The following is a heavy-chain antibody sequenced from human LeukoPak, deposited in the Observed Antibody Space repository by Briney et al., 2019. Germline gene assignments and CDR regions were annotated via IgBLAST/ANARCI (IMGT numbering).Heavy chain of an antibody. Sequence: SETLSLTCAVSGGSISSGGYYWSWIRQPPGKGLEWIGYIYYSGSTNYNPSLKSRVTISVDTSKNQFSLKLSSVTAADTAVYYCARDVPGSGFDPWGQGTLVTVSS. V-gene: IGHV4-61*08. CDR3: ARDVPGSGFDP. CDR2: IYYSGST. CDR1: GGSISSGGYY. J-gene: IGHJ5*02. D-gene: IGHD6-25*01.